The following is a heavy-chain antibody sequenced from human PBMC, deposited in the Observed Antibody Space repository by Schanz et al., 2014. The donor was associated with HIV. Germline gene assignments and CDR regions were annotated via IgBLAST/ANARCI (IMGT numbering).Heavy chain of an antibody. D-gene: IGHD6-6*01. CDR3: ASTEFPYSSSSDYYYGMDV. V-gene: IGHV3-33*01. CDR2: IWFDGSNK. J-gene: IGHJ6*02. Sequence: QVQLVESGGGVVQPGRSLTLSCVASGFTFNSYGMHWVRQAPGKGLEWVAVIWFDGSNKYYADSVKGRFTISRDNSKKTLYLQMNSLRAGDTAVYYCASTEFPYSSSSDYYYGMDVWGQGTTVTVSS. CDR1: GFTFNSYG.